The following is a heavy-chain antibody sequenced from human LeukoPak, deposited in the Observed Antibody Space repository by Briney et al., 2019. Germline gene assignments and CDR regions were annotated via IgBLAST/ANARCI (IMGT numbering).Heavy chain of an antibody. Sequence: GGSLRLSCAASGFTFSNAMSWVRQAPGKGLEWVSSISSSSSYIYYADSVKGRFTISRDNAKNSLYLQMNSLRAEDTAVYYCARDDYDSSGYYYYYYYMGVWGKGTTVTVSS. CDR2: ISSSSSYI. V-gene: IGHV3-21*01. CDR1: GFTFSNA. D-gene: IGHD3-22*01. CDR3: ARDDYDSSGYYYYYYYMGV. J-gene: IGHJ6*03.